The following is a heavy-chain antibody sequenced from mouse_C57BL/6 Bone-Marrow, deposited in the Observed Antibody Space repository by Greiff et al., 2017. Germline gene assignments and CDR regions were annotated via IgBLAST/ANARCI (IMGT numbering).Heavy chain of an antibody. Sequence: QVQLQQPGAELVKPGAPVKLSCKASGYTFTSYWLHWVKQRPGQGREWIGMIHTNSGSTNYNETFKSKATLAVDKSSSKAYMQLSSLTSEDSAVYLCVYDYGGYAMDYWGQGTSVTVSS. V-gene: IGHV1-64*01. D-gene: IGHD2-4*01. J-gene: IGHJ4*01. CDR2: IHTNSGST. CDR3: VYDYGGYAMDY. CDR1: GYTFTSYW.